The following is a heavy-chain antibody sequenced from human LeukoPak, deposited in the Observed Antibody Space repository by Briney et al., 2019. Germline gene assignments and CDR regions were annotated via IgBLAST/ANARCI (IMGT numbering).Heavy chain of an antibody. J-gene: IGHJ6*03. Sequence: PSETLSLTCAVSGYSISTGYYWGWIRQPPGKGLEWIGSIYHSGNTYYNPSLKSRVIISVDTSKNQFSLKLTSVTAADTAVYYCARGIFNYYDSSGYYDFYYYYYMDVWGKGTTVTVSS. D-gene: IGHD3-22*01. V-gene: IGHV4-38-2*01. CDR3: ARGIFNYYDSSGYYDFYYYYYMDV. CDR1: GYSISTGYY. CDR2: IYHSGNT.